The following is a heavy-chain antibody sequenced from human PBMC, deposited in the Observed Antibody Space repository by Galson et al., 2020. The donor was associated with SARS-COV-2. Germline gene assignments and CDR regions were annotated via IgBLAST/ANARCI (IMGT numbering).Heavy chain of an antibody. J-gene: IGHJ6*02. D-gene: IGHD4-17*01. CDR3: ASDNGDYRYYYGMDV. Sequence: ASVKVSCKASGYTFTSYDINWVRQATGQGLEWMGWMNPNSGNTGYAQKFQGRVTMTRHTSISTAYMELSSLRSEDTAVYYCASDNGDYRYYYGMDVWGQGTTVTVSS. CDR1: GYTFTSYD. CDR2: MNPNSGNT. V-gene: IGHV1-8*01.